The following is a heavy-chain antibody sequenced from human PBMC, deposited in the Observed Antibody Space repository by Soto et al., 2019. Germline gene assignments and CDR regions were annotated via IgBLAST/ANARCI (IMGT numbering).Heavy chain of an antibody. CDR2: TRNKANSYTT. D-gene: IGHD3-22*01. V-gene: IGHV3-72*01. J-gene: IGHJ3*02. CDR3: ARENYFDIIVGGDAFDI. CDR1: GFTFSDHY. Sequence: GGSLRLSCAASGFTFSDHYMDWVRQAPGKGLEWVGRTRNKANSYTTEYAASVKGRFTISRDDSKNSLYLQMNSLKTEDTAVYYCARENYFDIIVGGDAFDILGQGTMVTVSS.